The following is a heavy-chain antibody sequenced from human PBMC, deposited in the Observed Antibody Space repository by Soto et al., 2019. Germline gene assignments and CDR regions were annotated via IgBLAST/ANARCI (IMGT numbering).Heavy chain of an antibody. CDR2: ISYDGSNK. D-gene: IGHD4-4*01. Sequence: QVQLVESGGGVVQPGRSLRLSCAAFGFTFSSYAMHWVRKAPGKGLEWVAVISYDGSNKYYADSVKGRFTISRDNSKNTLYLQMNSLRAEDTAVYYCARPLWRDDYNWGYFDLWGRGTLVTVSS. CDR3: ARPLWRDDYNWGYFDL. J-gene: IGHJ2*01. CDR1: GFTFSSYA. V-gene: IGHV3-30-3*01.